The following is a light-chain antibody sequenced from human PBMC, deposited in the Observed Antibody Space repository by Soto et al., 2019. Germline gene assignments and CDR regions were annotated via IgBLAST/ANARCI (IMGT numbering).Light chain of an antibody. Sequence: DIQMTQSPSSLSASVGDTVTVTCRASQGISNYLAWYQQKPGKVPKLLIYGASTLQSGVPSRFSGSGSGTDFTLTISSLQPEDVATYYCQKYNSDHFTFGPGTKVDIK. CDR3: QKYNSDHFT. V-gene: IGKV1-27*01. CDR1: QGISNY. J-gene: IGKJ3*01. CDR2: GAS.